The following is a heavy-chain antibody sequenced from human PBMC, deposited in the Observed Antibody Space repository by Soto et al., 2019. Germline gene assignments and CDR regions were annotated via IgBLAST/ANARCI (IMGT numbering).Heavy chain of an antibody. J-gene: IGHJ4*02. D-gene: IGHD3-10*01. CDR1: GFTFSSYA. CDR2: ISGSGGST. Sequence: GGSLRLSCVASGFTFSSYAMSWVRQAPGKGLEWVSAISGSGGSTYYADSVKGRFTISRDNSKNTLYLQMNSLRAEDTAVYYWAKDVARTGGDDYGGDYFDYWGQGTLVTVSS. V-gene: IGHV3-23*01. CDR3: AKDVARTGGDDYGGDYFDY.